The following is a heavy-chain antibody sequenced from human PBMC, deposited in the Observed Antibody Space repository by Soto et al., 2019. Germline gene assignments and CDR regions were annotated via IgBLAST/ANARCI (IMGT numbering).Heavy chain of an antibody. Sequence: GGSLRLSCAASGFTFSSYWMSWVRQAPGKGLEWVANIKPDGSEKYYVDSVKGRFTISRDNAKNSLYLQMNSLRAEDTAVYYCARVGYYDFWSGYWAYYYGMDVWGQGTTVTVSS. D-gene: IGHD3-3*01. CDR1: GFTFSSYW. CDR2: IKPDGSEK. J-gene: IGHJ6*02. V-gene: IGHV3-7*03. CDR3: ARVGYYDFWSGYWAYYYGMDV.